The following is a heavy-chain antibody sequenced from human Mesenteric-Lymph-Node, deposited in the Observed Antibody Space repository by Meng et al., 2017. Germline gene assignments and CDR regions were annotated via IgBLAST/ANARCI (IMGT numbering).Heavy chain of an antibody. Sequence: VHLLESGGGLVQPGRSLRLSCAASGFTFSRYTMHWVRQAPGKGLEWVAVLSYDGSNRYSASVKGRFTISRDNSKNTLYLQMNSLRGEDTAVYYCARDERGYSGYDCDYWGQGTLVTVSS. J-gene: IGHJ4*02. D-gene: IGHD5-12*01. V-gene: IGHV3-30-3*01. CDR3: ARDERGYSGYDCDY. CDR2: LSYDGSNR. CDR1: GFTFSRYT.